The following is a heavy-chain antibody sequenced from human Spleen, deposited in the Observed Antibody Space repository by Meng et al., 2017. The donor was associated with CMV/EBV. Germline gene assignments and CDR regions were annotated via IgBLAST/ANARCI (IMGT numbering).Heavy chain of an antibody. CDR1: GVSFSTYT. Sequence: GESLKISCAASGVSFSTYTMNWVRQAPGKGLEWVSSITGSSSYIYYADSVKGRFTISRDNAKNSLYLHMNSLRAEDTAVYYCATPTLSIEVAGTDYWGQGALVTVSS. J-gene: IGHJ4*02. CDR3: ATPTLSIEVAGTDY. V-gene: IGHV3-21*01. CDR2: ITGSSSYI. D-gene: IGHD6-19*01.